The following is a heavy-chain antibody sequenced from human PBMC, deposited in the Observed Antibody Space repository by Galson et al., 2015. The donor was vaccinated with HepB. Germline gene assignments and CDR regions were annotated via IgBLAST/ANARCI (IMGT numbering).Heavy chain of an antibody. V-gene: IGHV3-23*01. D-gene: IGHD3-9*01. CDR3: ATRGYDILTGDDDY. J-gene: IGHJ4*02. CDR1: GFSFDTYA. CDR2: ISGSGGST. Sequence: SLRLSCAASGFSFDTYAMSWVRQAPGKGLEWVSAISGSGGSTYYADSVKGRFTISRDNSKNTLYLQMNSLRAEDTAVYYCATRGYDILTGDDDYWGQGTLVTVSS.